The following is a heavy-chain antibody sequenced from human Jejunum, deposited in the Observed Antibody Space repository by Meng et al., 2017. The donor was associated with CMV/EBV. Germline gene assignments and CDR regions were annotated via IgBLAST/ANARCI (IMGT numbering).Heavy chain of an antibody. D-gene: IGHD1-26*01. CDR3: ARGPGASTREGFDY. Sequence: QVQLQWSGPGLVKPSETLSLTCTVSGGSISNHYWSWIRQSAGKGLEWIGRFYSSDTYNYHPSLNSRLTMSLDTSKNQFSLNLSPVTAADTAIYYCARGPGASTREGFDYWGLGTLVTVSS. V-gene: IGHV4-4*07. CDR2: FYSSDTY. CDR1: GGSISNHY. J-gene: IGHJ4*02.